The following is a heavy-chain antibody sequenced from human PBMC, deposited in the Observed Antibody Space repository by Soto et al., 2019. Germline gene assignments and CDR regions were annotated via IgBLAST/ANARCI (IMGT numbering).Heavy chain of an antibody. CDR3: ARDPIYLSYGSGSYYKWFDP. D-gene: IGHD3-10*01. V-gene: IGHV3-21*01. CDR2: ISSSSSYI. CDR1: GFTFSSYS. Sequence: EVQLVESGGGLVKPGGSLRLSCAASGFTFSSYSMNWVRQAPGKGLEWVSSISSSSSYIYYADSVKGRFTISRDNAKNSMYLQMNSLRAEDTAVYYCARDPIYLSYGSGSYYKWFDPWGQGTLVTVSS. J-gene: IGHJ5*02.